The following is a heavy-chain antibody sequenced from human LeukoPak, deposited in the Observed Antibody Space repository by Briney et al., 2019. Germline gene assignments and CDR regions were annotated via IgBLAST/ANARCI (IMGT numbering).Heavy chain of an antibody. V-gene: IGHV3-7*05. Sequence: PGGSLRLSCAVSGFSVSGYCMTWVRQAPGEGLEWVANIKHDGSEPNYVDSVKGRFTISRDNAKNSLFLQMNSLRVEDTAVYYCAREWQGGIAAAGTRIEGDYWGQGTLVAVSS. J-gene: IGHJ4*02. CDR1: GFSVSGYC. D-gene: IGHD6-13*01. CDR2: IKHDGSEP. CDR3: AREWQGGIAAAGTRIEGDY.